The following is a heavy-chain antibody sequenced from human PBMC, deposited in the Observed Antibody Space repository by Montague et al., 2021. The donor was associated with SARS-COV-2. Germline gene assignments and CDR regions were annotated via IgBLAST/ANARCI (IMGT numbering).Heavy chain of an antibody. D-gene: IGHD2-15*01. Sequence: TLSLTCIVSGGSISSGSYYWSWIRQPAGKGLEWIGRIYTSGSTNYNPSLKSRVTISVDTSKNQFSLKLSSVTAADTAVYYCAGGPAATYYYGMDVWGQGTTVTVSS. CDR3: AGGPAATYYYGMDV. V-gene: IGHV4-61*02. CDR1: GGSISSGSYY. J-gene: IGHJ6*02. CDR2: IYTSGST.